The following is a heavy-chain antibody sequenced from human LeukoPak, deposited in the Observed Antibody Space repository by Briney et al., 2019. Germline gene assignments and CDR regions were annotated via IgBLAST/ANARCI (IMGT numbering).Heavy chain of an antibody. CDR2: INHSGST. J-gene: IGHJ1*01. CDR1: GGSFSGYY. V-gene: IGHV4-34*01. Sequence: SETLSLTCAVYGGSFSGYYWSWIRQPPGKGLEWIGEINHSGSTNYNPSLKSRVTISVDTSKNQFSLKLSSVTAADTAVYYCARGFGSWLRNWGQGTLVTASS. D-gene: IGHD6-13*01. CDR3: ARGFGSWLRN.